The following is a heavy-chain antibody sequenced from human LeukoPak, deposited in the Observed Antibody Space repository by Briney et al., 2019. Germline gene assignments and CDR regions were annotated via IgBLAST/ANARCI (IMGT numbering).Heavy chain of an antibody. D-gene: IGHD3-9*01. Sequence: SETLSLTCTVSGGSISSSSYYWGWIRQPPGKGLEWIGTIYYSGSAYYNPSLKSRVTISVDTSKNQFSLKLSSVTAADTAVYYCAGQFGTIFPFDPWGQGILVSVSS. J-gene: IGHJ5*02. V-gene: IGHV4-39*07. CDR2: IYYSGSA. CDR3: AGQFGTIFPFDP. CDR1: GGSISSSSYY.